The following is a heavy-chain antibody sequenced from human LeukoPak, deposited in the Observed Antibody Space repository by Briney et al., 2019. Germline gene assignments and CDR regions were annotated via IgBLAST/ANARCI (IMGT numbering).Heavy chain of an antibody. CDR1: GFTFSNAW. V-gene: IGHV3-15*01. D-gene: IGHD3-3*01. J-gene: IGHJ4*02. CDR2: IKTITDAEAS. CDR3: TTDPAFWSGYYRGGY. Sequence: GGSLRLSCAVSGFTFSNAWMNWARQAPGRGLEWVGRIKTITDAEASDYAAFVKGRFVISRDDSKNMLYLYMNSLKIEDTAVYYCTTDPAFWSGYYRGGYWGQGTLVTVSS.